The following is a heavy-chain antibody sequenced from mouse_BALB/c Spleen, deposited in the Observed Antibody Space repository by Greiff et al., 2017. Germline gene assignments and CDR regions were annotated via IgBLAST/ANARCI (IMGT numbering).Heavy chain of an antibody. CDR1: GFSLTSYG. Sequence: QVQLQQSGPGLVAPSQSLSITCTVSGFSLTSYGVHWVRQPPGKGLEWLGVILAGGSTNYNSALMSRLSISKDNSKSQVFLKMNSLQTDDTAMYYCARDLGGYYRYFDVWGAGTTVTVSS. V-gene: IGHV2-9*02. D-gene: IGHD2-12*01. J-gene: IGHJ1*01. CDR2: ILAGGST. CDR3: ARDLGGYYRYFDV.